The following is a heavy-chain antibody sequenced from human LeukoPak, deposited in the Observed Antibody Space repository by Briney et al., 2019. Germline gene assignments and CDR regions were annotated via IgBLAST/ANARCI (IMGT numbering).Heavy chain of an antibody. V-gene: IGHV3-21*01. Sequence: PGGSLRLSCAASGFTFSSYAMSWLRQAPGKGLEWISSISGGSGSHILYADSVKGRFTISRDNAKNSLYLQMDSLTAEDTAVYYCAKEFPAPTYGMDVWGQGTTVTVPS. J-gene: IGHJ6*02. D-gene: IGHD3-10*01. CDR3: AKEFPAPTYGMDV. CDR1: GFTFSSYA. CDR2: ISGGSGSHI.